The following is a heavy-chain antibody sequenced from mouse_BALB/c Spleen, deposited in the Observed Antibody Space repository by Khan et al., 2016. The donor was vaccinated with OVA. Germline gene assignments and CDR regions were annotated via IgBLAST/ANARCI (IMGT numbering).Heavy chain of an antibody. J-gene: IGHJ2*01. CDR2: IDPANGNT. CDR3: ARAGNYAY. Sequence: EVKLQESGAELVKPGASVKLSCTASGFNIKDTYMHWVKQRPEQGLEWIGRIDPANGNTKYDPKFQGKATITADTSSNTAYLQLSSLTSEDTAVYYCARAGNYAYWGQGTTLTVSS. D-gene: IGHD2-1*01. V-gene: IGHV14-3*02. CDR1: GFNIKDTY.